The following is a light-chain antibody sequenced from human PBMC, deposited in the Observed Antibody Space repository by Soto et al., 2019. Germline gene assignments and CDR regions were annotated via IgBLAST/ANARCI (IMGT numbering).Light chain of an antibody. V-gene: IGLV2-14*01. J-gene: IGLJ1*01. CDR1: SSDVGGYNY. CDR2: EVS. Sequence: QSVLAQPASVSGSPGQSITISCTGTSSDVGGYNYVSWYQQHPGKAPKLMIYEVSNRPSGVSTRFSGSKSGNTASLTISGLQADDEADYYCCSLTTSHTYVFGSGTKVTVL. CDR3: CSLTTSHTYV.